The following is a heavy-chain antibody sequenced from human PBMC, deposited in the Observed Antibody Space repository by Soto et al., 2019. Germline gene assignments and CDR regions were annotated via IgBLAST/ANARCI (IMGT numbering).Heavy chain of an antibody. Sequence: PGGSLRLSCAASGFTFDDYTMHWVRQAPGKGLEWVSLISWDGGSTYYADSVKGRFTISRDNSKNSLYLQMNSLRTEDTALYYCRRSSRYSTDVWGQGITVTVSS. CDR1: GFTFDDYT. CDR3: RRSSRYSTDV. CDR2: ISWDGGST. D-gene: IGHD6-19*01. V-gene: IGHV3-43*01. J-gene: IGHJ6*02.